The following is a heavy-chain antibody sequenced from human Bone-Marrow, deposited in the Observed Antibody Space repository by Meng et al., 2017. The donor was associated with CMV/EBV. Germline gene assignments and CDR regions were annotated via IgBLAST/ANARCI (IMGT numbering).Heavy chain of an antibody. CDR3: AKGRFTMVRGVLDY. D-gene: IGHD3-10*01. Sequence: GESLKISCAASGFTFSTYAMHWVRQAPGKGLEWVAVISYDGSNKYYADSVKGRFTISRDNSKNTLYLQMNSLRAEDTAVYYCAKGRFTMVRGVLDYWGQGTLVTFSS. J-gene: IGHJ4*02. CDR2: ISYDGSNK. V-gene: IGHV3-30-3*01. CDR1: GFTFSTYA.